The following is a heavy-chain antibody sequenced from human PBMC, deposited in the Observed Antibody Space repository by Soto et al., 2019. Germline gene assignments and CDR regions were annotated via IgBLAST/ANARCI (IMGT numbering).Heavy chain of an antibody. D-gene: IGHD4-17*01. CDR2: ITDNGGST. CDR1: GFTFSRDG. J-gene: IGHJ4*02. V-gene: IGHV3-23*01. CDR3: AKERATTTAFDY. Sequence: EVQLLESGGGLVQAGGSLRLSCAASGFTFSRDGMSWVRQAPGKGLEWVSPITDNGGSTYYADSVKGRFTISRDNTKHTLFLQMNSLRAEDTAVYYCAKERATTTAFDYWGQGALVTVSS.